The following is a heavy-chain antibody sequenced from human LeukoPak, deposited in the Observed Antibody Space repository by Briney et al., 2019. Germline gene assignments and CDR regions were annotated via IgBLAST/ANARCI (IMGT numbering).Heavy chain of an antibody. J-gene: IGHJ4*02. Sequence: ASVKVSCKASGYTFTSYGISWVRQAPGQGLEWMGWISAYNGNTNYAQKLQGRVTMTTDTSTSTAYMELRSLRSDDTAVYYCARDGIRYYYGSGSYYDYWGQGTLVTVSS. CDR3: ARDGIRYYYGSGSYYDY. CDR1: GYTFTSYG. V-gene: IGHV1-18*04. CDR2: ISAYNGNT. D-gene: IGHD3-10*01.